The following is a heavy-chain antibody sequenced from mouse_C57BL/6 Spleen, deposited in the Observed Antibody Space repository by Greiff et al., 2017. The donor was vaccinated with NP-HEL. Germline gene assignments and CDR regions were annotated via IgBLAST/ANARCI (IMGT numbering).Heavy chain of an antibody. J-gene: IGHJ4*01. CDR1: GYTFTSYW. D-gene: IGHD2-4*01. V-gene: IGHV1-55*01. Sequence: QVQLKQPGAELVKPGASVKMSCKASGYTFTSYWITWVKQRPGQGLEWIGDIYPGSGSTNYNEKFKSKATLTVDTSSSTAYMQLSSLTSEDSAVYYCARGDYDVLYYYAMDYWGQGTSVTVSS. CDR2: IYPGSGST. CDR3: ARGDYDVLYYYAMDY.